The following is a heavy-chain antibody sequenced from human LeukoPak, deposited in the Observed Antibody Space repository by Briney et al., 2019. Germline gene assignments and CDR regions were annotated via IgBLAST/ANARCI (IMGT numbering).Heavy chain of an antibody. CDR2: ISSSGSTI. CDR3: AKTPVWVTHQPSYYDILTGYFDY. CDR1: GFTFSSYE. V-gene: IGHV3-48*03. D-gene: IGHD3-9*01. J-gene: IGHJ4*02. Sequence: GGSLRLSCAASGFTFSSYEMNWVRQAPGKGLEWVSYISSSGSTIYYADSVKGRFTISRDNAKNSLYLQMNSLRAEDTAVYYCAKTPVWVTHQPSYYDILTGYFDYWGQGTLVTVSS.